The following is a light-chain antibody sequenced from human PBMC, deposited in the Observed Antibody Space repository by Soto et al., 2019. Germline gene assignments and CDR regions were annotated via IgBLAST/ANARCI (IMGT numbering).Light chain of an antibody. CDR3: SSFATSGTTVI. CDR1: FSNIGDNA. J-gene: IGLJ2*01. V-gene: IGLV1-44*01. Sequence: QSVLTQPPSLSATPGQRVNISCSGSFSNIGDNAVNWYQQLPGAAPKLLIYLNDQRPSGVPDRFSGSKSGNTASLTISGLQAEDESDYYCSSFATSGTTVIFGGGTKLTVL. CDR2: LND.